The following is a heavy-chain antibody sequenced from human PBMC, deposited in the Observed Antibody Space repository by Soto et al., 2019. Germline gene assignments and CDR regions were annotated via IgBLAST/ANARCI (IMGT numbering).Heavy chain of an antibody. J-gene: IGHJ6*02. D-gene: IGHD6-19*01. V-gene: IGHV3-21*01. CDR1: GFTFSSYS. CDR2: ISSSSSYI. CDR3: ARFPAVAGTTYYYYGMDV. Sequence: EVQLVESGGGLVKPGGSLRLSCAASGFTFSSYSMNWVRQAPGKGLEWVSSISSSSSYIYYADSVKGRFTISRDNAKNSLYLQMNSLRAEDTAVYYCARFPAVAGTTYYYYGMDVWGQGTTVTVSS.